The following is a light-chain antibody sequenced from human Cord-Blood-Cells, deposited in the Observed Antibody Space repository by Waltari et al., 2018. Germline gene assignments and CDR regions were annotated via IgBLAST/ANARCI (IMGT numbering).Light chain of an antibody. Sequence: QSALTQPASVSGSPGQSITIPGTGTSSDVGGYNYVSWYQQHPGKAPKLMIYDVSNRPSGVSKRFSGSKSGNTASLTISGLQAEDEADYYCSSYTSSSTVFGGGTKLTVL. CDR3: SSYTSSSTV. J-gene: IGLJ3*02. CDR1: SSDVGGYNY. V-gene: IGLV2-14*03. CDR2: DVS.